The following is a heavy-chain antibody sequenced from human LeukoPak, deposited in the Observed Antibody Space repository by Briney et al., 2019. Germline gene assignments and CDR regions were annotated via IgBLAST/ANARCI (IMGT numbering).Heavy chain of an antibody. CDR3: ARHGPIVGATDFDY. CDR2: IYYSGST. CDR1: GGSISSSSYY. D-gene: IGHD1-26*01. Sequence: SVTLSLTCTVSGGSISSSSYYWGWIRQPPGNGLEWIGSIYYSGSTYYNPSLKSRVTISVDTSKNQFSLKLSSVTAADTAVYYCARHGPIVGATDFDYWGQGTLVTVSS. J-gene: IGHJ4*02. V-gene: IGHV4-39*01.